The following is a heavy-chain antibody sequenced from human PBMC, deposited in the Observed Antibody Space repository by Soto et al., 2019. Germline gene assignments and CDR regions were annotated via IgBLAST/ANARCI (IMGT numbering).Heavy chain of an antibody. V-gene: IGHV3-23*01. Sequence: GGSLRLSCAASGFTFSSYAISWVRQAPGKGLEWVSAISGSGGSTYYADSVKGRFTISRDNSKNTLYLQMNSLRAEDTAVYYCAKDHITMIVGPTDAFDIWGQGTMVTVSS. D-gene: IGHD3-22*01. CDR1: GFTFSSYA. CDR2: ISGSGGST. J-gene: IGHJ3*02. CDR3: AKDHITMIVGPTDAFDI.